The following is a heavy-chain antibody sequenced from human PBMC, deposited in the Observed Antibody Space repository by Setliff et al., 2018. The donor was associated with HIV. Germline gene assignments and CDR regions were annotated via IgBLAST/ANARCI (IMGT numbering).Heavy chain of an antibody. V-gene: IGHV4-4*09. CDR1: GGSISTYY. CDR2: IYTSGST. D-gene: IGHD2-2*02. J-gene: IGHJ4*02. Sequence: SETLSLTCTVSGGSISTYYWTWIRQPPGKGLEWIGYIYTSGSTSYNPSLKSRLIISLDTSKNQFSLKLSSVTAADTAVYYCARQERYCTSADCYRYFNYWGQGTLVTVSS. CDR3: ARQERYCTSADCYRYFNY.